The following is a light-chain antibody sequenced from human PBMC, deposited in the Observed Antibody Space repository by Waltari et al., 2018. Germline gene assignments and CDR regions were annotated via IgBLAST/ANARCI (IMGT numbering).Light chain of an antibody. CDR1: QSVSTS. V-gene: IGKV3-11*01. Sequence: EIELTQSPATLSLSPGERAPPSCRASQSVSTSLAWYQQKPGQAPRLLIQDASNRATGTPARFSGSGSGTDFTLTIGSLEPEDFAVYYCQQHGKWPLSFGGGTKVEI. CDR3: QQHGKWPLS. J-gene: IGKJ4*01. CDR2: DAS.